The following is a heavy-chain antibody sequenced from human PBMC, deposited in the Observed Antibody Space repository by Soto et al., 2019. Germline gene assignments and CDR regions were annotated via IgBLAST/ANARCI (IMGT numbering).Heavy chain of an antibody. CDR3: ARMVRGVIPNY. V-gene: IGHV4-59*01. CDR1: GGSISSFY. J-gene: IGHJ4*02. Sequence: QVQLQESGPGLVKPSETLSLTGTVSGGSISSFYWRWIRQPPGNGLEWIGYIYYSGSTNYNPSLMSRVTITVDTSKNQFSLNLSSMTAADTAVYYCARMVRGVIPNYWGQGTLVTVCS. D-gene: IGHD3-10*01. CDR2: IYYSGST.